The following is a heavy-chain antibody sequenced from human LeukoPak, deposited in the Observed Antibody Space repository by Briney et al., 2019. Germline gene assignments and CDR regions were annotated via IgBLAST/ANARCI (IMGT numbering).Heavy chain of an antibody. J-gene: IGHJ4*02. CDR2: ISGSGGDST. Sequence: PGGSLRLSCAASGFTFSTYAMTWVRQAPGKGPEWVSTISGSGGDSTYYADSVKGRFTISRDNSKNTLYLQMNGLRAEDTAVYYCAKTPYSTGGCVDSWGQGILVTVSS. CDR1: GFTFSTYA. V-gene: IGHV3-23*01. CDR3: AKTPYSTGGCVDS. D-gene: IGHD2-15*01.